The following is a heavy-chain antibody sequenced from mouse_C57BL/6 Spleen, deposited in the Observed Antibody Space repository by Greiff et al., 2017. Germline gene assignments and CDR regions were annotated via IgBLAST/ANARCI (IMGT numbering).Heavy chain of an antibody. CDR2: INPYNGGT. V-gene: IGHV1-19*01. Sequence: EVQLQQSGPVLVKPGASVKMSCKASGYTFTDYYMNWVKQSHGKSLEWIGVINPYNGGTSYNQKFKGKATLTVDKSSSTAYMELNSLTSEDSAVYYCARSGTTVVDAWFAYWGQGTLVTVSA. D-gene: IGHD1-1*01. J-gene: IGHJ3*01. CDR1: GYTFTDYY. CDR3: ARSGTTVVDAWFAY.